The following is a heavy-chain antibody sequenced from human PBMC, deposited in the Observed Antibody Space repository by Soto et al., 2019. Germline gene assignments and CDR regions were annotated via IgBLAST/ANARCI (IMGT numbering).Heavy chain of an antibody. CDR1: GFTFSSYG. V-gene: IGHV3-30*18. D-gene: IGHD3-10*01. CDR2: ISYDGSNK. J-gene: IGHJ4*02. CDR3: EKALDRVGFGEYFDY. Sequence: GGSLRLSCAASGFTFSSYGMHWVRQAPGKGLEWVAVISYDGSNKYYADSVKGRFTISRDNSKNTLYLQMNSLRAEDTAVYYCEKALDRVGFGEYFDYWGQGTLVTVSS.